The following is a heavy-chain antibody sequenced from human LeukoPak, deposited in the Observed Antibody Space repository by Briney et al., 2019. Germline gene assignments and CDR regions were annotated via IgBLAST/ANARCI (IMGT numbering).Heavy chain of an antibody. D-gene: IGHD3-10*01. J-gene: IGHJ6*02. CDR1: GFTFSSYA. CDR2: ISYDGSNK. V-gene: IGHV3-30-3*01. Sequence: PGGSLRLSCAASGFTFSSYAMSWVRQAPGKRLEWVAVISYDGSNKYYADSVKGRFTISRDNSKNTLYLQMNSLRAEDTAVYYCARDREIITMVRGYGYYGMDVWGQGTTVTVSS. CDR3: ARDREIITMVRGYGYYGMDV.